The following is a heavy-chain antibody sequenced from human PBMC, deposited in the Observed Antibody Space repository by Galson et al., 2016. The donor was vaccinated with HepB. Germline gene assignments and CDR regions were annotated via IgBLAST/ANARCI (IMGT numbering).Heavy chain of an antibody. D-gene: IGHD4-23*01. V-gene: IGHV3-33*01. CDR3: ARLYGGHQWGFFDL. CDR2: IWNDGRNQ. Sequence: SLRLSCAASGFMFSSYGMHWVRQAPGKGLEWVAAIWNDGRNQYFADSVKGRFTISRDNSNNTMHLHLDSVRAEDTAMYYCARLYGGHQWGFFDLWGQGIFVTVSS. J-gene: IGHJ4*02. CDR1: GFMFSSYG.